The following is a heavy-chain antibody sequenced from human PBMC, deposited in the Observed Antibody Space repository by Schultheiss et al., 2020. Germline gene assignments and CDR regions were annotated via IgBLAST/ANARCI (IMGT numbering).Heavy chain of an antibody. CDR1: GFTFSSNG. CDR3: ARDHGVATTYCDY. V-gene: IGHV3-33*01. D-gene: IGHD5-12*01. CDR2: IWYDRSNK. Sequence: GGSLRLSCAASGFTFSSNGMHWVRQAPGKGLEWVADIWYDRSNKYYADSVKGRFTISRDNSKNTLYLQMNSLRAEDTAVYYCARDHGVATTYCDYWGQGTLVTVSS. J-gene: IGHJ4*02.